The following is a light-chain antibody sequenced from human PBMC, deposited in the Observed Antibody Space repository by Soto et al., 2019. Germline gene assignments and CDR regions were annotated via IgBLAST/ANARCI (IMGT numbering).Light chain of an antibody. Sequence: AIRMTQSPSSFSASTGDRVTITCRASQDISSYLAWYQQKQGKAPKVLIYAASTLQSGVPSRFSGSGSGTDFTLTISCLQSEDFATYDCQQYHTYPPLTFGGGTKVEIK. V-gene: IGKV1-8*01. J-gene: IGKJ4*01. CDR3: QQYHTYPPLT. CDR2: AAS. CDR1: QDISSY.